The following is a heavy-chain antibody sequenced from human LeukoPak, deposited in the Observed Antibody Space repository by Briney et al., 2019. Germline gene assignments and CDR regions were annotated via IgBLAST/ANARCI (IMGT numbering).Heavy chain of an antibody. Sequence: PGGSLRLSCAASGFTFSSYSMNWVRQAPGKGLEWVSYISSSSSTIYYADSVKGRFTISRDNAKNSLYLQMNSLRAEDTAVYYCASYSLRYCSGGSCYSGLLDWGQGTLVTVSS. CDR1: GFTFSSYS. J-gene: IGHJ4*02. CDR3: ASYSLRYCSGGSCYSGLLD. D-gene: IGHD2-15*01. V-gene: IGHV3-48*01. CDR2: ISSSSSTI.